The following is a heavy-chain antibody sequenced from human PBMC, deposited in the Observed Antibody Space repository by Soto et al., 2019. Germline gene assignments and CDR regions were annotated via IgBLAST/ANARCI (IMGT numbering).Heavy chain of an antibody. CDR1: GGSISSGDYY. J-gene: IGHJ5*01. Sequence: SETLSLTCTVSGGSISSGDYYWSWIRQPPGKGLEWIGYFYYSGGTYYNPSLRSRVTISVDTSKNQFSLKLSSVTAADTVLYYCARVIRGVAATHNWFDPWGQGTLVTVSS. CDR2: FYYSGGT. CDR3: ARVIRGVAATHNWFDP. V-gene: IGHV4-30-4*01. D-gene: IGHD2-15*01.